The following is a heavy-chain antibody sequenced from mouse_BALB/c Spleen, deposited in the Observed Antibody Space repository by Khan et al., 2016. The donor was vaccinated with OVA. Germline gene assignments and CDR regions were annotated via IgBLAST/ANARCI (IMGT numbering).Heavy chain of an antibody. J-gene: IGHJ4*01. CDR2: IWGDGST. V-gene: IGHV2-3*01. CDR1: GFSLTNYG. CDR3: ASISAATRDFYTTDC. Sequence: VQLQESGPGLVAPSQSLSITCTVSGFSLTNYGVNWVRQSPGKGLEWLGVIWGDGSTNYHSGLISRLSISKDNSKKQDFLKLNSLQTDNTATYYCASISAATRDFYTTDCWGQETSVTVSA. D-gene: IGHD1-2*01.